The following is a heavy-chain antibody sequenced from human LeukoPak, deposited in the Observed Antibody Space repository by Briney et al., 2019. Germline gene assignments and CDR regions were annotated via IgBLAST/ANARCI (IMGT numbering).Heavy chain of an antibody. CDR1: GFTFSDYY. CDR2: IYYSGST. V-gene: IGHV4-31*02. CDR3: ARVGPERREALKWFDP. J-gene: IGHJ5*02. D-gene: IGHD1-1*01. Sequence: LRLSCAASGFTFSDYYMHWIRQHPGKGLEWIGYIYYSGSTYYNPSLKSRVTISVDTSKNQFSLKLSSVTAADTAVYYCARVGPERREALKWFDPWGQGTLVTVSS.